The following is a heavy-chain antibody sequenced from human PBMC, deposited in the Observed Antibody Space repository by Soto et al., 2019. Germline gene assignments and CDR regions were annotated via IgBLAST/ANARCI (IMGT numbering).Heavy chain of an antibody. Sequence: PGGSLRLSCAASGFTFSSYGMHWVRQAPGKGLEWVAVISYDGSNKYYADSVKGRFTISRDNSKNTLYLQMNSLRAEDTAVYYCAKDHRRIAVAAPLGQWGQGTLVTVPQ. CDR2: ISYDGSNK. CDR1: GFTFSSYG. V-gene: IGHV3-30*18. CDR3: AKDHRRIAVAAPLGQ. J-gene: IGHJ4*02. D-gene: IGHD6-19*01.